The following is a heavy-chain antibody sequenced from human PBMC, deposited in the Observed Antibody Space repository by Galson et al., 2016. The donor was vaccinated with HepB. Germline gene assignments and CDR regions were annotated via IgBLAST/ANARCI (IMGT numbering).Heavy chain of an antibody. CDR3: ARRYDYYVSGSYFWFDP. CDR1: GDPISGNY. CDR2: IYYIGST. J-gene: IGHJ5*02. V-gene: IGHV4-59*08. D-gene: IGHD3-10*01. Sequence: ETLSLTCTVSGDPISGNYWSWFRQSPGKGLEWIAYIYYIGSTNYIPSLKSRVTMSIDTSKNQFSLRLSSVTAADTAVYYCARRYDYYVSGSYFWFDPWGQGTLVTVSS.